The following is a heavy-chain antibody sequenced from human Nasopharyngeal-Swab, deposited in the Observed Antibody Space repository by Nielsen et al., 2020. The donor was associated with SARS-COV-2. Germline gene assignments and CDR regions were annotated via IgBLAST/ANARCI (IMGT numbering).Heavy chain of an antibody. V-gene: IGHV1-2*02. D-gene: IGHD3-22*01. Sequence: ASVKVSCQASGYRFTGYYLHWVRQAPGQGLEWMGWINPNSGGTNYAQKLRGRVTMTTDTSTSTAYMELRSLRSDDTAVYYCARGRRYYYDSSGPLSDFDYWGQGTLVTVSS. J-gene: IGHJ4*02. CDR1: GYRFTGYY. CDR3: ARGRRYYYDSSGPLSDFDY. CDR2: INPNSGGT.